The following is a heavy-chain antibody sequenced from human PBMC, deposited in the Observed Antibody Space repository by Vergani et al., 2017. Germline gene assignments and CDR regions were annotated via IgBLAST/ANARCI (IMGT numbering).Heavy chain of an antibody. CDR1: RYTFTSFD. Sequence: QVQLVQSGPEVKKPGASVKISCKASRYTFTSFDIHWVRQATGQGLEWLGWMLPDSGDTTYAQAFQGRVAITRGTSINTAYLDLSSLRSEDTAVYYCVTTDCAGGSCYLDYWGQGTLVTVSS. J-gene: IGHJ4*02. CDR3: VTTDCAGGSCYLDY. V-gene: IGHV1-8*01. D-gene: IGHD2-8*02. CDR2: MLPDSGDT.